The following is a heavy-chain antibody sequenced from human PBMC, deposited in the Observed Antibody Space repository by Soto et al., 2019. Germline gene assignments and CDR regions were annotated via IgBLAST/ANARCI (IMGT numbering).Heavy chain of an antibody. CDR2: INHSGST. D-gene: IGHD2-8*01. CDR1: GGSFSGYY. CDR3: ARGGMVYAIPGWFDP. J-gene: IGHJ5*02. Sequence: PSETLSLTCAVYGGSFSGYYWSWIRQPPGKGLEWIGEINHSGSTNYNPSLKSRVTISVDTSKNQFSLKLSSVTAADTAVYYCARGGMVYAIPGWFDPWGQGTLVTVSS. V-gene: IGHV4-34*01.